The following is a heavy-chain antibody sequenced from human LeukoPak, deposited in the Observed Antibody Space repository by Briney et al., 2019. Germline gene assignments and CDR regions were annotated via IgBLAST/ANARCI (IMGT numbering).Heavy chain of an antibody. CDR3: AQSPPYYYDSSGYLV. CDR2: IYYSGST. CDR1: GGSVSSGSYY. V-gene: IGHV4-61*01. J-gene: IGHJ4*02. D-gene: IGHD3-22*01. Sequence: SETLSLTCTVSGGSVSSGSYYWSWIRQPPGKGLEWIGYIYYSGSTNYNPSLKSRVTISVDTSKNQFSLKLSSVTAADTAVYYCAQSPPYYYDSSGYLVWGQGNLVTVSS.